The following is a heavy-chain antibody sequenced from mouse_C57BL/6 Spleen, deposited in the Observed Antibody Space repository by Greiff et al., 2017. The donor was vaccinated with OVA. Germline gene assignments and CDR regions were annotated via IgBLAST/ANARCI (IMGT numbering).Heavy chain of an antibody. D-gene: IGHD1-1*01. CDR1: GYTFTDYY. CDR2: INPNNGGT. V-gene: IGHV1-26*01. CDR3: ARRITTVVATSYFDY. J-gene: IGHJ2*01. Sequence: VQLQQSGPELVKPGASVKISCKASGYTFTDYYMNWVKQSHGKSLEWIGDINPNNGGTSYNQKFKGKATLTVDKSSSTAYMELRSLTSEDSAVYYCARRITTVVATSYFDYWGQGTTLTVSS.